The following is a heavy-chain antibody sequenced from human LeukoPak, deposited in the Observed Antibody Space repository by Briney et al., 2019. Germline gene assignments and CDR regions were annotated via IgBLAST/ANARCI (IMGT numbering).Heavy chain of an antibody. CDR2: ISGGSGSR. CDR3: AKGQEFLEWIYDY. J-gene: IGHJ4*02. D-gene: IGHD3-3*01. Sequence: PGGSLRLSCAASGFTFSNYGIHWVRQAPGKGLEGVSGISGGSGSRNYGDSVKGRFTISRDNSKNTLFLQLSGLRAEDTAVYYCAKGQEFLEWIYDYWGQGTLVTVSS. CDR1: GFTFSNYG. V-gene: IGHV3-NL1*01.